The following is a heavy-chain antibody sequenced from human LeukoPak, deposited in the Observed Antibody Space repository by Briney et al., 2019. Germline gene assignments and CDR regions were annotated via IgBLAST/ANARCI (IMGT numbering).Heavy chain of an antibody. CDR2: INPSGGST. D-gene: IGHD2-21*01. Sequence: GASVKVSCKASGYTFTTYYMHWVRQAPGQGLEWMGIINPSGGSTTYAQKFQGRVTMTRNTSISTAYMELSSLRSEDTAVYYCAIPLYTNHYAFDIWGQGTMVTVSS. V-gene: IGHV1-46*01. CDR1: GYTFTTYY. CDR3: AIPLYTNHYAFDI. J-gene: IGHJ3*02.